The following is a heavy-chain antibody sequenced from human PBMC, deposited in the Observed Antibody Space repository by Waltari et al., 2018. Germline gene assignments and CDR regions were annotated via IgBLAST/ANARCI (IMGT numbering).Heavy chain of an antibody. J-gene: IGHJ4*02. D-gene: IGHD2-2*01. CDR1: GGTFTNYY. CDR2: VNHAGST. Sequence: QVELQQWGAGVVQPSETLSLTCAVYGGTFTNYYGSWIRQPPDKGLEWIGEVNHAGSTYYNPSLRSRVTISLDTSKSQFSLKLGSVTATDTAVYYCARTLSTRIFDSWGQGALVTVSS. CDR3: ARTLSTRIFDS. V-gene: IGHV4-34*01.